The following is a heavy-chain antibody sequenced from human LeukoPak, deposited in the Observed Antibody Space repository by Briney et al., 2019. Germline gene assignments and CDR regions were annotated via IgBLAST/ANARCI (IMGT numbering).Heavy chain of an antibody. CDR2: IFYSGST. Sequence: SETLSLTCTVSGGSITSSSYYWGWSRQPPGNGLEGIGSIFYSGSTYYNPSLKSRVTISIDTSKNQFSLKLSSVTAADTAVYYCATSSGYYYAIDYWGQGTLVTVSS. CDR3: ATSSGYYYAIDY. CDR1: GGSITSSSYY. V-gene: IGHV4-39*07. D-gene: IGHD3-22*01. J-gene: IGHJ4*02.